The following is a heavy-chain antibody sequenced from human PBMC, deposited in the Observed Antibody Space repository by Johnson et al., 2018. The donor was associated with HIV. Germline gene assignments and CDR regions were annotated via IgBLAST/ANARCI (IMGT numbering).Heavy chain of an antibody. CDR1: GFTFRSYA. CDR2: ISYDGSSK. CDR3: AKDRYGGSYPDAFDI. D-gene: IGHD1-26*01. Sequence: QVQLVESGGGVVQPGRSLRLSCTASGFTFRSYAMHWVRQAPGKGLEWVAVISYDGSSKYYADSVKGRFTISRDNSKNTLFLQMNSLRPEDTSVYYCAKDRYGGSYPDAFDIWGQGTMVTVSS. J-gene: IGHJ3*02. V-gene: IGHV3-30*18.